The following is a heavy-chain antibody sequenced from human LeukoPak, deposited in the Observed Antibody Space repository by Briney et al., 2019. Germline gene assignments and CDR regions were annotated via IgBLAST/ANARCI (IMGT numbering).Heavy chain of an antibody. CDR1: GGSFSGYY. Sequence: SETLSLTCAVYGGSFSGYYWSWIRQPPGKGLEWIGEINLSGSTNYNPSLKSRVTISVDTSKNQFSLKLSSVTAADTAVYYCASSRSDFWSGYWLDYWGQGTLVTVSS. D-gene: IGHD3-3*01. J-gene: IGHJ4*02. CDR2: INLSGST. CDR3: ASSRSDFWSGYWLDY. V-gene: IGHV4-34*01.